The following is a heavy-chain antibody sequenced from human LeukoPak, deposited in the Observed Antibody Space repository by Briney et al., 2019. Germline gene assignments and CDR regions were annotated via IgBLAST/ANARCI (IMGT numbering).Heavy chain of an antibody. CDR3: ARTMLTSSNYFDY. CDR2: IYFSGST. Sequence: PSETLSLTCTVSGGSISSYYWSWIRQPPGKGLEWIGYIYFSGSTSYNPSLKSRVTISVDTSKNQFSLKLSSVTAADTAVYYCARTMLTSSNYFDYWGQGTLVTVSS. J-gene: IGHJ4*02. D-gene: IGHD2-8*01. CDR1: GGSISSYY. V-gene: IGHV4-59*06.